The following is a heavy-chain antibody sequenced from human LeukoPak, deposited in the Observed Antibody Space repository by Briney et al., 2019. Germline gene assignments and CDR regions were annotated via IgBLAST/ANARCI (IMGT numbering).Heavy chain of an antibody. CDR1: GFTFSSYA. D-gene: IGHD6-19*01. J-gene: IGHJ4*02. V-gene: IGHV3-23*01. Sequence: GGSLRLSCAASGFTFSSYAMNWVRQAPGKGLGWVSGITGSGGRTYYADSVKGRFAISRGNSKNTLYLQMNSLRAEDTAVYYCARGGVAGTWVWGQGTLVTVSS. CDR3: ARGGVAGTWV. CDR2: ITGSGGRT.